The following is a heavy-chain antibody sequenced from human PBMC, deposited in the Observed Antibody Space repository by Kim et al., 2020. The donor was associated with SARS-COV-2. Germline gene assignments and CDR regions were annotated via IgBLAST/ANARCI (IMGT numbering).Heavy chain of an antibody. D-gene: IGHD2-2*01. V-gene: IGHV4-30-2*04. CDR3: ARFYGSSFDY. CDR2: GTT. J-gene: IGHJ4*02. Sequence: GTTFFNPSLKGRASISREPSKNQFSLELSSVTAADTAVFYCARFYGSSFDYWGQGTLVTVSS.